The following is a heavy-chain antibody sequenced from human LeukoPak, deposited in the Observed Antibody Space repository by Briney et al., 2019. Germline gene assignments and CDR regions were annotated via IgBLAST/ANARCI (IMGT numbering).Heavy chain of an antibody. CDR1: GFDFDDYA. J-gene: IGHJ4*03. D-gene: IGHD4/OR15-4a*01. V-gene: IGHV3-9*03. CDR3: AKVTVSELLDFGFDY. CDR2: ISWNGNNV. Sequence: PGGSLRLSCKASGFDFDDYAMHWVRQRPGKGLEWVSGISWNGNNVAYVDSVKGRFTVSRDNAKNSLYLQMNSLRAGDMALYYCAKVTVSELLDFGFDYWGQGTMVTVSS.